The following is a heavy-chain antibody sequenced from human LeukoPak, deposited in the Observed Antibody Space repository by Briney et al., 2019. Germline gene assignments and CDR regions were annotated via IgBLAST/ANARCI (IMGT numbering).Heavy chain of an antibody. CDR1: GGAFSSYA. CDR2: IIPIFGTA. D-gene: IGHD1-1*01. Sequence: GSSVKVSCKASGGAFSSYAISWVRQAPGQGLEWMGGIIPIFGTANYAQKFQGRVTITTDESTSTAYMELSSLRSEDTAVYYCASAAVGGNWNDPLWPFNWFDPWGQGTLVTVSS. V-gene: IGHV1-69*05. CDR3: ASAAVGGNWNDPLWPFNWFDP. J-gene: IGHJ5*02.